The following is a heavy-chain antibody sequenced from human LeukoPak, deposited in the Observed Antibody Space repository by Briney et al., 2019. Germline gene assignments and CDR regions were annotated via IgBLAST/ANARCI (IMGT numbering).Heavy chain of an antibody. D-gene: IGHD2-2*01. J-gene: IGHJ4*02. V-gene: IGHV3-9*01. CDR3: ASYCSSTSCYGFDY. CDR1: GFTFQHYA. Sequence: GGSLRLSCAASGFTFQHYAIHWVRQVPGKGLEWVSGINWNSAKIGYADSVKGRFTISRDNAKNSVSLQMNSLRAEDTAVYYCASYCSSTSCYGFDYWGQGTLVTVSS. CDR2: INWNSAKI.